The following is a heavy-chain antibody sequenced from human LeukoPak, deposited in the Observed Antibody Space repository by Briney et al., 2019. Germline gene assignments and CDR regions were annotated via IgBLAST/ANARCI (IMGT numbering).Heavy chain of an antibody. D-gene: IGHD3-22*01. V-gene: IGHV3-7*03. Sequence: QPGGSLRLSCAASGFTFSSYWMSWVRQAPGKGLEWVANIKQDGSEKYYVDSVKGRFTISRDNSKNTLYLQLHSLRADDTAVYYCAKGPRGITMTENWFDPWGQGTLVTVSS. CDR2: IKQDGSEK. CDR3: AKGPRGITMTENWFDP. J-gene: IGHJ5*02. CDR1: GFTFSSYW.